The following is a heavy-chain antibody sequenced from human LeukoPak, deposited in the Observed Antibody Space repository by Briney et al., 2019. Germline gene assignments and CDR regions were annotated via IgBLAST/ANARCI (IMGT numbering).Heavy chain of an antibody. Sequence: GGSLRLSCAASAFTFSSYSMNWVRQAPGKGLEWVSSTSSSSDYIYYADSVKGRFTISRDNAKNSLYLQMNRLRAEDTALYYCARDNDYDEPVFDYWGQGTLVTVSS. D-gene: IGHD4-17*01. J-gene: IGHJ4*02. CDR1: AFTFSSYS. CDR3: ARDNDYDEPVFDY. CDR2: TSSSSDYI. V-gene: IGHV3-21*01.